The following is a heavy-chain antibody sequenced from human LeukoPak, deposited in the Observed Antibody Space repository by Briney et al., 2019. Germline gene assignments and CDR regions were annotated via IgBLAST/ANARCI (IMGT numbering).Heavy chain of an antibody. CDR1: GGSFSGYY. Sequence: SETLSLTCAVYGGSFSGYYWIWIRQPPGKGLEWIGEINDSGNTKYNPSLKSRVTISVDSSKSQFSLKLRSVTAADTAVYYCAGGPLPDTVTTRYFDYWGQGTLVTVSS. V-gene: IGHV4-34*01. CDR2: INDSGNT. J-gene: IGHJ4*02. D-gene: IGHD4-17*01. CDR3: AGGPLPDTVTTRYFDY.